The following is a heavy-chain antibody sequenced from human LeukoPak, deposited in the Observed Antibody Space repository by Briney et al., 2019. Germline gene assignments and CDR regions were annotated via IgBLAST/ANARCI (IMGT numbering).Heavy chain of an antibody. CDR2: ISYDGSNK. V-gene: IGHV3-30*04. Sequence: GGSLRLSCAASGFTFSSYAMHWVRQAPGKGLEWVAVISYDGSNKYYADSVKGRFTISRDNAKNSLSLQMNSLRAEDTAVYYCARDPSYRGADGFDIWGQGTMVTVSS. CDR3: ARDPSYRGADGFDI. J-gene: IGHJ3*02. CDR1: GFTFSSYA. D-gene: IGHD1-26*01.